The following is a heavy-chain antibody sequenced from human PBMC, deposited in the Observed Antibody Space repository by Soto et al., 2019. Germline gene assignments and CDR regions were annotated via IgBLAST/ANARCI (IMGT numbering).Heavy chain of an antibody. CDR3: ARDLISDSNNALNWLDP. V-gene: IGHV1-18*01. J-gene: IGHJ5*02. CDR2: ISTSNGKT. D-gene: IGHD6-13*01. Sequence: QVQLVQSGAEVKKPGASVKVSCKASGYTFTNHGISWVRQAPGQGLEWMGWISTSNGKTDYTQNLQGRLTLTTDTSTSTANMQLSNLRSDDTAVYYCARDLISDSNNALNWLDPWGQGTLVTVSS. CDR1: GYTFTNHG.